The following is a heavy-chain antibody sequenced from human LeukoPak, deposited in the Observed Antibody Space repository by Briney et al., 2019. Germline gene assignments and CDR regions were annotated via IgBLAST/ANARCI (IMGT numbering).Heavy chain of an antibody. CDR2: ITGSGDGT. V-gene: IGHV3-23*01. CDR3: AKRRAPAAIPLGYFDY. CDR1: GFTFSSYA. Sequence: GGSLRLSCAASGFTFSSYAMNWVRQAPGKGLEWVSGITGSGDGTYYAGTVKGRFTISRDNSKNTLYLQMNSLRAEDTAVYYCAKRRAPAAIPLGYFDYWAQGTLVTVSS. D-gene: IGHD2-2*01. J-gene: IGHJ4*02.